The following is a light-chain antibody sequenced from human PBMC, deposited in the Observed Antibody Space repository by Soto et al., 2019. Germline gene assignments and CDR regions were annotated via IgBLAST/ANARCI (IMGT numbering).Light chain of an antibody. Sequence: EIVLTQSPATLSLSPGERSTLSCRASQSLRSYLAWYQQKPGQAHRLLIYDASNRATGIPARFSGSGSGTDFTLTISRLEPEDFAVYYCQQYDSSPRTVGQGTKVDIK. CDR3: QQYDSSPRT. V-gene: IGKV3-20*01. J-gene: IGKJ1*01. CDR1: QSLRSY. CDR2: DAS.